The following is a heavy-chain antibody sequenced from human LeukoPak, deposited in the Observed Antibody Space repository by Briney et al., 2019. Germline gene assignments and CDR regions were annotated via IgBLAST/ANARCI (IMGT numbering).Heavy chain of an antibody. J-gene: IGHJ3*02. D-gene: IGHD4/OR15-4a*01. CDR1: GYTFTSYA. CDR2: INAGNGNT. Sequence: ASVKVSCKASGYTFTSYAMHWVRQAPGQRLEWMGWINAGNGNTKYSQEFQGRVTITRDTSASTAHMELSSLRSEDMAVYYCARDRDYGLAFDIWGQGAMVTVSS. V-gene: IGHV1-3*03. CDR3: ARDRDYGLAFDI.